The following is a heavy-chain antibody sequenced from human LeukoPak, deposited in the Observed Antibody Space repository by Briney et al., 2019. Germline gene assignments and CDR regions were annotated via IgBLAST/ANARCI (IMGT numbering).Heavy chain of an antibody. CDR3: ARGVGSYGDPLDY. CDR1: GGSISSGSYY. J-gene: IGHJ4*02. Sequence: SETLSLTCTVSGGSISSGSYYWSWIRQPAGKGLEWIGRIYTSGSANYNPSLKSRVTISVDTSKNQFSLKLSSVTAADTAVYYCARGVGSYGDPLDYWGQGTLVTVSS. D-gene: IGHD4-17*01. V-gene: IGHV4-61*02. CDR2: IYTSGSA.